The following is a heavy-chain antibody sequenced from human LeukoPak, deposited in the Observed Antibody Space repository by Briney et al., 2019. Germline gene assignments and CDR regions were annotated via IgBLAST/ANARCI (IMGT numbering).Heavy chain of an antibody. CDR2: IYYSGST. J-gene: IGHJ5*02. V-gene: IGHV4-59*01. D-gene: IGHD6-19*01. CDR1: GGSISSYY. Sequence: PSETLSLTCTVSGGSISSYYWSWIRQPPGKGLEWIRYIYYSGSTNYNPSLKSRVTISVDTSKNQFSLKLSSVTAADTAVYYCARVSGGQWLVIPYNWFDPWGQGTLVTVSS. CDR3: ARVSGGQWLVIPYNWFDP.